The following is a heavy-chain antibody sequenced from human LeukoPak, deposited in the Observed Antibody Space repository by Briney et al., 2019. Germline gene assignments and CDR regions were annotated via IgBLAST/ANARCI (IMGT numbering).Heavy chain of an antibody. J-gene: IGHJ5*02. CDR1: GFTFTTYY. D-gene: IGHD3-22*01. Sequence: VASVKVSFTTSGFTFTTYYIHWVRQAPGQGLGWMGMINPSGGTAGYAQKFQGRLTMTRDTSTSTVYVDLSSLRSEDTAVYYCARRGYHYDSGDYYYWFDPWGQGTLVTVSS. CDR3: ARRGYHYDSGDYYYWFDP. V-gene: IGHV1-46*01. CDR2: INPSGGTA.